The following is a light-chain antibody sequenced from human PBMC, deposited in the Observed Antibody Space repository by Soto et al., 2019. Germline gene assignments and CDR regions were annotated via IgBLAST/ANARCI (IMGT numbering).Light chain of an antibody. J-gene: IGKJ1*01. Sequence: EIVMAHSRSTLSGAGGERGTLACSASQSVSSNLAWYQQKPGQAPRLLIYGASTRATGIPARFSGSVSGTELTLTIRSPQSAAFPLYFCQQHKNRPPINFGEGTKVDMK. CDR3: QQHKNRPPIN. V-gene: IGKV3-15*01. CDR2: GAS. CDR1: QSVSSN.